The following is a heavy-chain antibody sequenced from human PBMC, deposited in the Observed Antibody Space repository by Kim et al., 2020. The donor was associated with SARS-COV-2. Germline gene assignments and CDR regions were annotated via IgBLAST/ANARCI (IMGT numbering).Heavy chain of an antibody. J-gene: IGHJ4*02. Sequence: GGSLRLSCAASGFTFSSYGMHWVRQAPGKGLEWVAVIWYDGSNKYYADSVKGRFTISRDNSKNTLYLQMNSLRAEDTAVYYCARDPTDYGGNSEHFDYWGQGTLVTVSS. D-gene: IGHD4-17*01. CDR2: IWYDGSNK. V-gene: IGHV3-33*01. CDR1: GFTFSSYG. CDR3: ARDPTDYGGNSEHFDY.